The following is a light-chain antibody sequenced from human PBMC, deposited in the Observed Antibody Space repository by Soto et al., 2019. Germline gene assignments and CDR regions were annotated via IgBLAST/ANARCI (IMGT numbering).Light chain of an antibody. CDR1: SSDVGGYNL. Sequence: QSALTQPASVSGSPGQSITISCTGTSSDVGGYNLVSWYQQYPGRAPKIMIYEDNKRPSGVPNRFSASKSGNTASLTISGLQAEDEADYHCCSYAGSTTHVVFGGGTKLTVL. V-gene: IGLV2-23*01. CDR3: CSYAGSTTHVV. CDR2: EDN. J-gene: IGLJ2*01.